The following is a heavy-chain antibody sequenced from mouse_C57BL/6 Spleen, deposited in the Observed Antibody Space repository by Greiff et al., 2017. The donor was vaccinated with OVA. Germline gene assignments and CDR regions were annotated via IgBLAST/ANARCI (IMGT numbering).Heavy chain of an antibody. CDR3: AREGDYYGSSYYAMDY. CDR1: GYTFTDYN. Sequence: EVQLVESGPELVKPGASVKIPCKASGYTFTDYNMDWVKQSHGKSLEWIGDINPNNGGTIYNQKFKGKATLTVDKSSSTAYMELRSLTSEDTAVYYCAREGDYYGSSYYAMDYWGQGTSVTVSS. CDR2: INPNNGGT. D-gene: IGHD1-1*01. J-gene: IGHJ4*01. V-gene: IGHV1-18*01.